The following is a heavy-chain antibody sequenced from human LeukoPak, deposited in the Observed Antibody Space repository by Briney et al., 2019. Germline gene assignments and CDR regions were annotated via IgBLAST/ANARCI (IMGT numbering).Heavy chain of an antibody. CDR1: GYTFTNYG. D-gene: IGHD6-13*01. V-gene: IGHV1-69*13. Sequence: ASVKVSCKASGYTFTNYGVSWVRQAPGQGLEWMGGFIPIFGTANYAQKFQGRVTITADESTSTAYMELSSLGSEDTTVYYCAALGQQPSTFDYWGQGTLVTVSS. CDR3: AALGQQPSTFDY. J-gene: IGHJ4*02. CDR2: FIPIFGTA.